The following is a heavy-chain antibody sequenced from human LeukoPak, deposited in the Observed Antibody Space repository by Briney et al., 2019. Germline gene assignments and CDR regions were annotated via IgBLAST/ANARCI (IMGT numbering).Heavy chain of an antibody. Sequence: RKLYSATSGFTFNTVNLNGFRQAQGKRLEWVSSITSGGDYIYYADSVKGRFTTSRDNAKNSLSLQLNSLRVEDTAVYYCARGHYDVLAASYKWTPDYWGQGTLVTVSS. CDR2: ITSGGDYI. V-gene: IGHV3-21*01. CDR3: ARGHYDVLAASYKWTPDY. D-gene: IGHD3-9*01. J-gene: IGHJ4*02. CDR1: GFTFNTVN.